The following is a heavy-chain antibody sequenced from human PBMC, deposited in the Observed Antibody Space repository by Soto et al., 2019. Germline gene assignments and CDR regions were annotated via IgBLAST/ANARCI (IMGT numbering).Heavy chain of an antibody. CDR3: TTDIDTAMYSDAFDI. D-gene: IGHD5-18*01. CDR2: IKSKTDGGTT. Sequence: PGWSLRLSCASSVFTFINAWMSWVRQAPGKGLEWVGRIKSKTDGGTTDYAAPVKGRFTISRDDSKNTLYLQMNSLKTEDTAVYYCTTDIDTAMYSDAFDIWGQGTMVTVSS. J-gene: IGHJ3*02. CDR1: VFTFINAW. V-gene: IGHV3-15*01.